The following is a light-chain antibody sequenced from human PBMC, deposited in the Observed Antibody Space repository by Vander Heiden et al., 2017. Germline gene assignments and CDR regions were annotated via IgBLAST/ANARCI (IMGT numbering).Light chain of an antibody. Sequence: AIRITQSPTSLPASTGDRVTITCRASQDISTSLAWYQQKPGKAPKLLMYFASTLQSGVPSRFSGSGSGTDFTLTIDFLQSEDFATYYCQQFYSYPRTFGQGTKVEI. CDR2: FAS. CDR1: QDISTS. V-gene: IGKV1-8*01. J-gene: IGKJ1*01. CDR3: QQFYSYPRT.